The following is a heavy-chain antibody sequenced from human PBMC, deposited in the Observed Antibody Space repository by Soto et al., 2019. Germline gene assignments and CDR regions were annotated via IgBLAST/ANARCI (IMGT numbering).Heavy chain of an antibody. V-gene: IGHV1-46*01. CDR2: INPSGGST. J-gene: IGHJ4*02. CDR3: ARECLRELSPFDFDY. Sequence: GASVKVSCKASGYTFTSYYMHWVRQAPGQGLEWMGIINPSGGSTSYAQKFQGRVTMTRDTSTSTVYMELSSLRSEDTAVYYCARECLRELSPFDFDYWGQGTLVTVSS. D-gene: IGHD3-16*02. CDR1: GYTFTSYY.